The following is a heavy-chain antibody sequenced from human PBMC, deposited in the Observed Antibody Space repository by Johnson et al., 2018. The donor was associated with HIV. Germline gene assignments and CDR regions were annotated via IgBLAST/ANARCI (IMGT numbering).Heavy chain of an antibody. Sequence: VQLVESGGGLVKPGGSLRLSCAASGFTFSSYDMHWVRQATGKGLEWVSAIGTACDTYYPGSVKGRFTISRDHAKNSLHLQMNSLTAGDTAVYYCARGNTFDIWGQGTLVTVSS. V-gene: IGHV3-13*01. CDR1: GFTFSSYD. J-gene: IGHJ3*02. CDR2: IGTACDT. CDR3: ARGNTFDI.